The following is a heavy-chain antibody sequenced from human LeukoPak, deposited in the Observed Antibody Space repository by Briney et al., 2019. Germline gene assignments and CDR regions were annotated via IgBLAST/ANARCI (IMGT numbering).Heavy chain of an antibody. D-gene: IGHD2-15*01. Sequence: GGSLRLSCAASGFTFSSYAMSWVRQAPGRGPEWVSAIIGSGGSTYYADSVRGRFTIPRDNSKNTLYLQMNSLRVEDTAVYYCAKRGYCSGGNCQYYFYYGLDVWGQGTTVTVSS. J-gene: IGHJ6*02. CDR3: AKRGYCSGGNCQYYFYYGLDV. V-gene: IGHV3-23*01. CDR2: IIGSGGST. CDR1: GFTFSSYA.